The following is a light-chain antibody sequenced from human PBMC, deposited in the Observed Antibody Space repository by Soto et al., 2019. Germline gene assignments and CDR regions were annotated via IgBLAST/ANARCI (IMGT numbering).Light chain of an antibody. CDR2: DVT. Sequence: QSVLTQPASVSGSPGQSLTISCTGTSSDVGGYNYVSWYQHHPGKAPKLIIYDVTNRPSGVSNPFSGSKSGNTASLSISGLQPEDEADYYCSSYTTSNTRQIVFGTGTKVT. CDR1: SSDVGGYNY. CDR3: SSYTTSNTRQIV. J-gene: IGLJ1*01. V-gene: IGLV2-14*03.